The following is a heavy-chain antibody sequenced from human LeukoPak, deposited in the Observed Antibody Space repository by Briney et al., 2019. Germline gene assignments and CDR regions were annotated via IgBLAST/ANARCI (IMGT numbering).Heavy chain of an antibody. D-gene: IGHD1-26*01. V-gene: IGHV4-59*01. CDR1: GDSISTYY. CDR2: IYYSGST. Sequence: SETLSLTCTVSGDSISTYYWSWIRQPPGKGLEWIGYIYYSGSTNYNPSLKSRVTISVDTSKNQFSLKLSSVTAADTAVYYCARYSGSYYGTFDYWGQGTLVTVSS. J-gene: IGHJ4*02. CDR3: ARYSGSYYGTFDY.